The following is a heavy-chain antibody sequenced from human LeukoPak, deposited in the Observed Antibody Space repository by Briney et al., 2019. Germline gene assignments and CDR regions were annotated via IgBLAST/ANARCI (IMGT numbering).Heavy chain of an antibody. J-gene: IGHJ6*02. D-gene: IGHD5-12*01. V-gene: IGHV3-30*18. CDR2: ISYDGSNK. CDR1: GFTFSSYG. CDR3: AKDLREWLRSFMDV. Sequence: GGSLRLSCAASGFTFSSYGMHWVRQAPGKGLEWVAVISYDGSNKYYADSVKGRFTISRDNSKNTLYLQMNSLRAEDTAVYYCAKDLREWLRSFMDVWGQGTTVTVSS.